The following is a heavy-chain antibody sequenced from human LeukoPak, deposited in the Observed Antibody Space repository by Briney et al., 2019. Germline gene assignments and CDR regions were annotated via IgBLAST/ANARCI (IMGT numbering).Heavy chain of an antibody. CDR3: AADGDPNWFDP. CDR2: ISSSGSTI. J-gene: IGHJ5*02. D-gene: IGHD2-21*01. Sequence: GGSLRLSCAASGFTFSDYYMSWIRQAPGKGLEWVSYISSSGSTIYYADSVKGRFTISRDNAKNSLYLQMSSLRAEDTAVYYCAADGDPNWFDPWGQGTLVTVSS. CDR1: GFTFSDYY. V-gene: IGHV3-11*01.